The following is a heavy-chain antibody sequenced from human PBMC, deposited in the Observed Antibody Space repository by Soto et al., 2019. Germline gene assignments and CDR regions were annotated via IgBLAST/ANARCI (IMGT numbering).Heavy chain of an antibody. V-gene: IGHV1-18*01. Sequence: ASVKVSCKASGYTFTSYVISWVRQAPGQGLEWMGWISAYNGNTNYAQKLQGRVTMTTDTSTSTAYMEPRSLRSDDTAVYYCARTIYGSGSYYDPPLTDYYMDVWGKGTTVTVSS. CDR1: GYTFTSYV. CDR3: ARTIYGSGSYYDPPLTDYYMDV. D-gene: IGHD3-10*01. J-gene: IGHJ6*03. CDR2: ISAYNGNT.